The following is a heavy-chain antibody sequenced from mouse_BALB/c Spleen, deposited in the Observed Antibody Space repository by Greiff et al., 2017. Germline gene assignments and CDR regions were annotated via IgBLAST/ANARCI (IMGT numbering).Heavy chain of an antibody. J-gene: IGHJ3*01. CDR2: IHPSDSET. Sequence: QVQLQQPGAELVRPGASVKLSCKASGHSFTSYWMNWVKQRPGQGLEWIGMIHPSDSETRLNQKFKDKATLTVDKSSSTAYMQLSSPTAEDSAVYYCARGGAMITTAWFAYWGQGTLVTVSA. D-gene: IGHD2-4*01. CDR3: ARGGAMITTAWFAY. CDR1: GHSFTSYW. V-gene: IGHV1-61*01.